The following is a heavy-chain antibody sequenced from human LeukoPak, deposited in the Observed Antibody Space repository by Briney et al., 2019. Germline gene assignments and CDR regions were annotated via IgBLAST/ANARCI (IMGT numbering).Heavy chain of an antibody. Sequence: GASVKVSCKASDYSFTSYGFNWVRQAPGQGLEWMGWMSAYNGKTNYAHSLQGRVTVTADTSTSTAYMELRSLRSEDTAVYYCARGMGYSYGHPQGAFDIWGQGTMVTVSS. CDR3: ARGMGYSYGHPQGAFDI. V-gene: IGHV1-18*01. J-gene: IGHJ3*02. CDR2: MSAYNGKT. D-gene: IGHD5-18*01. CDR1: DYSFTSYG.